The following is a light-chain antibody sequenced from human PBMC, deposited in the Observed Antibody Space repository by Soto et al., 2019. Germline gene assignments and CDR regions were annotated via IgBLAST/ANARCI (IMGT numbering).Light chain of an antibody. V-gene: IGKV1-27*01. J-gene: IGKJ2*01. CDR3: QKYNSAPYT. CDR2: GAS. CDR1: QDISNY. Sequence: DIQMTQSPSSLSASVGDRVTITCRTSQDISNYLAWYQQKAGKVPKIVIYGASTSQSGVPSRFSGSGSGTDFTLTISSLRPEDVASYYCQKYNSAPYTFGQGTKVDIK.